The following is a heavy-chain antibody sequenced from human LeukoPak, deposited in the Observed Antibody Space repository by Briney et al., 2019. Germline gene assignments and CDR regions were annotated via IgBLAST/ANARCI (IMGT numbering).Heavy chain of an antibody. J-gene: IGHJ4*02. CDR2: ISSSGSTI. CDR1: GFTFSSYE. Sequence: GGSLRLSCAASGFTFSSYEMNWVRQAPGKGLEWVSYISSSGSTIYYADFVKGRFTISRDNAKNTLYLQMNSLRAEDTAVYYCAKLDYYGNYWGQGTLVTVSS. CDR3: AKLDYYGNY. D-gene: IGHD3-10*01. V-gene: IGHV3-48*03.